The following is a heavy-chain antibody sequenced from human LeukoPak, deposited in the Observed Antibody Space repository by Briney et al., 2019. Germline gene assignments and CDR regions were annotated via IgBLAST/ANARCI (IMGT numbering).Heavy chain of an antibody. J-gene: IGHJ4*02. D-gene: IGHD6-19*01. CDR1: GYTFTSYG. CDR3: ARDRVAVAGPFDY. V-gene: IGHV1-18*01. Sequence: ASVKVSCKASGYTFTSYGISWVRQAPGQGLEWMGWISAYNGNTNYAQKLQGRVTMTRDTSTSTVYMELSSLRSEDTAVYYCARDRVAVAGPFDYWGQGTLVTVSS. CDR2: ISAYNGNT.